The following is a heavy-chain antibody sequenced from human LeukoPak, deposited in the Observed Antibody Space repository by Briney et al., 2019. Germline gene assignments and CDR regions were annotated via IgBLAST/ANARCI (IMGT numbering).Heavy chain of an antibody. V-gene: IGHV4-38-2*02. Sequence: PSETLSLTCTVSGYSISSGYHWGWIRQPPGKGLEWIGNVYHSGSTFYNPSLKSRVTISVDTSKNQFSLRLRFVTAADTAVYYCAREEVGAAADIDYWGQGTLVTVSS. J-gene: IGHJ4*02. CDR2: VYHSGST. CDR3: AREEVGAAADIDY. D-gene: IGHD6-13*01. CDR1: GYSISSGYH.